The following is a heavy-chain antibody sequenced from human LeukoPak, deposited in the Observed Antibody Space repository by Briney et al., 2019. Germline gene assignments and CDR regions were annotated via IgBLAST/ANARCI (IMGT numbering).Heavy chain of an antibody. CDR1: GFIFSKAW. CDR3: TSALNLVLGELLGY. J-gene: IGHJ4*02. Sequence: SGGSLRLSCAASGFIFSKAWMAWVRQAPGKGLEWVGHETEAEDGTTDYAAPVKGRFTISRDDAKSTLYLQMNSLNTEDTAVYFCTSALNLVLGELLGYWGQGTLVTVSS. CDR2: ETEAEDGTT. D-gene: IGHD3-16*01. V-gene: IGHV3-15*04.